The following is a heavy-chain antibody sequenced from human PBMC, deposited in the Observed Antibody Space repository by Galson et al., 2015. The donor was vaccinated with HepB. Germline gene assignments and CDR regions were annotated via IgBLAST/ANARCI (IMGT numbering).Heavy chain of an antibody. J-gene: IGHJ5*02. CDR3: ARDGSYHLDL. D-gene: IGHD3-16*02. CDR1: GFSFRSYW. CDR2: IKNDGSGA. Sequence: SLRLSCAASGFSFRSYWMHWVRQAPGKGPVWVSRIKNDGSGAIYVDSVQGRFTISRDNAKNTLYLQMNSLRAEDTAVYYCARDGSYHLDLWGQGTLVTVSS. V-gene: IGHV3-74*01.